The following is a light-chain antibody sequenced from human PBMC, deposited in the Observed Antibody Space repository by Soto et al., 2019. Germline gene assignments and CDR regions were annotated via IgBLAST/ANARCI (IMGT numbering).Light chain of an antibody. Sequence: DIVMTQSPLSLPVTPGEPASISCRSSQSLLHSNGKNQLQWYLQRPGQSPQLLIYFASNRASGVPDRFSGSRSGTEFTLTINSLQSEDFAVYYCQRYNNWPLTFGGGTKVDIK. CDR1: QSLLHSNGKNQ. V-gene: IGKV2-28*01. CDR2: FAS. CDR3: QRYNNWPLT. J-gene: IGKJ4*01.